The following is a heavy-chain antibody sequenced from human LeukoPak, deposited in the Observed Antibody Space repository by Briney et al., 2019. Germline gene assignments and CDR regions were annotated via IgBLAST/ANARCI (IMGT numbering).Heavy chain of an antibody. CDR3: ATYYDSSGYFGPHAFDI. Sequence: ASVKVSCKASGYTFTGYYMHWVRQAPGQGLEWMGWINPNSGGTNYAQKFQGRVTMTRDTSISTAYMELSRLRSDDTAVYYCATYYDSSGYFGPHAFDIWGQGTMVTVSS. V-gene: IGHV1-2*02. CDR2: INPNSGGT. CDR1: GYTFTGYY. D-gene: IGHD3-22*01. J-gene: IGHJ3*02.